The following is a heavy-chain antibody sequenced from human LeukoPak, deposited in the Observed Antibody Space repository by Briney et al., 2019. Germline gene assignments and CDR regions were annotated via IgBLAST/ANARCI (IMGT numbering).Heavy chain of an antibody. D-gene: IGHD6-19*01. CDR1: PDTFTRYG. CDR2: IRAYNGDT. J-gene: IGHJ4*02. Sequence: ASVKVSCKASPDTFTRYGITGVRQAPGQGLEWMGWIRAYNGDTNYAQKFQGRVTMTAERSTNTAYMELRGLTFDDTAVFYCATTTATSGSSLYWGQGTLVNVAS. CDR3: ATTTATSGSSLY. V-gene: IGHV1-18*01.